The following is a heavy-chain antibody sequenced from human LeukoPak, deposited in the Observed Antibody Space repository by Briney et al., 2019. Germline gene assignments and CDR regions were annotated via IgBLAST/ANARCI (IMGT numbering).Heavy chain of an antibody. J-gene: IGHJ6*03. V-gene: IGHV4-59*08. CDR2: IYYGGST. CDR1: GVSISSHY. D-gene: IGHD5-24*01. Sequence: SETLSLTCTVSGVSISSHYWIWIRQTPGKGLEWIGYIYYGGSTNYNPPLKRRAYISVETSKNQVSLKLTSVTAADTAVYYCARLIDGHNPPNFYYYMDVWGKGTTVIASS. CDR3: ARLIDGHNPPNFYYYMDV.